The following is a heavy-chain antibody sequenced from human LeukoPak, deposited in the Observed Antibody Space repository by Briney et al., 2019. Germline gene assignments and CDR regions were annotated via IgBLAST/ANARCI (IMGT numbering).Heavy chain of an antibody. CDR3: ASQLPYYYDSSEYMDV. CDR2: ISFDGTNK. Sequence: PGRSLRLSCAASGFTLSNYVMHWVRQAPGKGLEWVAIISFDGTNKYYADSVKGRFTISRDNSKNTLYLQMNSLRAEDTAVYYCASQLPYYYDSSEYMDVWGKGTTVTISS. V-gene: IGHV3-30*04. CDR1: GFTLSNYV. D-gene: IGHD3-22*01. J-gene: IGHJ6*03.